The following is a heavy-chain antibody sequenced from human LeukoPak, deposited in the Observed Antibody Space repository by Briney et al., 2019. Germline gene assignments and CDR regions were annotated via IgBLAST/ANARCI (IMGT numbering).Heavy chain of an antibody. Sequence: SVKVSCKASGYTFTNYIKHWVGQAAGQVVEWMGWVNAVNGNAEYSQKFQGRVTNTRDTSASTAYMDLSSLRSGDTAVYYCARVVTRLREGDYYYDLDVWGQGTTVTVS. CDR1: GYTFTNYI. J-gene: IGHJ6*02. CDR3: ARVVTRLREGDYYYDLDV. V-gene: IGHV1-3*01. D-gene: IGHD3-16*01. CDR2: VNAVNGNA.